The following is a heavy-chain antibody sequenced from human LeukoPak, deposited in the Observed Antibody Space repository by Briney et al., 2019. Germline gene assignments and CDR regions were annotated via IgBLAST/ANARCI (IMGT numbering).Heavy chain of an antibody. D-gene: IGHD3-3*01. CDR1: GYTLTELS. CDR3: ATSREYYDFWSGQFDY. J-gene: IGHJ4*02. Sequence: ASVKVSCKVSGYTLTELSMHWVRQAPGKGLEWMGGFDPEDGETICAQKFQGRVTMTEDTSTDTAYMELSSLRSEDTAVYYCATSREYYDFWSGQFDYWGQGTLVTVSS. V-gene: IGHV1-24*01. CDR2: FDPEDGET.